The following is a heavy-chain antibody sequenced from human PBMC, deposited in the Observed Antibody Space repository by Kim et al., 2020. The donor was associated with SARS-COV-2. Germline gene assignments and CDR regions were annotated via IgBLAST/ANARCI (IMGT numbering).Heavy chain of an antibody. CDR3: AREPASYDFWSGYYIDYYYYYMDV. J-gene: IGHJ6*03. D-gene: IGHD3-3*01. CDR2: IYTSGST. Sequence: SETLSLTCTVSGGSISSYYWSWIRQPAGKGLEWIGRIYTSGSTNYNPSLKSRVTMSVDTSKNQFSLKLSSVTAADTAVYYCAREPASYDFWSGYYIDYYYYYMDVWGEGTTVTVSS. V-gene: IGHV4-4*07. CDR1: GGSISSYY.